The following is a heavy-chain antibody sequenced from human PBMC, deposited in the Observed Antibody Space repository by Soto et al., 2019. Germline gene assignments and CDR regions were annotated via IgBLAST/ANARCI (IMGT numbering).Heavy chain of an antibody. CDR3: ATSEDPTVTPGY. J-gene: IGHJ4*02. CDR2: INHSGST. CDR1: GGSFSGYY. D-gene: IGHD4-17*01. Sequence: QVQLQQWGAGLLKPSETLSLTCAVYGGSFSGYYLSWIRQPPGKGLEWIGEINHSGSTNYNPSLKSRVTISVDTSKNQFSLKLSSVTAADTAVYYCATSEDPTVTPGYWGQGTLVTVSS. V-gene: IGHV4-34*01.